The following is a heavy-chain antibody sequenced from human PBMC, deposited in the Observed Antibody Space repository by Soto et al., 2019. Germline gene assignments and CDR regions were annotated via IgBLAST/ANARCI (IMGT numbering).Heavy chain of an antibody. V-gene: IGHV3-23*01. CDR2: ISGGSGNT. J-gene: IGHJ4*02. D-gene: IGHD6-19*01. CDR3: AKVDSAWLRPSDS. Sequence: GGSLRLSCAASGFTFRDYAISWVRQAPGKGLEWVSGISGGSGNTYYADSVKGRFTISRDNSKNTVYLQMNSLRVEDTAVYYCAKVDSAWLRPSDSWGQGTLVTVSS. CDR1: GFTFRDYA.